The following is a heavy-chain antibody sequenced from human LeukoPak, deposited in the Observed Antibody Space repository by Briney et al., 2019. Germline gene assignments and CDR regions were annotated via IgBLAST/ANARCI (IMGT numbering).Heavy chain of an antibody. CDR2: ISSTGGTT. CDR3: ARASITMGRGELIYYFDY. CDR1: GITFSSYG. D-gene: IGHD3-10*01. J-gene: IGHJ4*02. V-gene: IGHV3-23*01. Sequence: GGSLRLSCAASGITFSSYGMSWVRQAPGKGLEWVSSISSTGGTTYYADSVKSRFTISRDNSKNTLYLQMNSLRAEDTAIYYCARASITMGRGELIYYFDYWGQGTLVTVSS.